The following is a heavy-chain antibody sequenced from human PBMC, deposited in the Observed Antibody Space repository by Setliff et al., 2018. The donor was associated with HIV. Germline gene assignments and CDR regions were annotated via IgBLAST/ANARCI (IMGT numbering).Heavy chain of an antibody. CDR2: VYTSGST. CDR3: ARDPRQYSYYGMDV. J-gene: IGHJ6*02. CDR1: GGSMSTYY. V-gene: IGHV4-4*07. Sequence: SETLSLTCSVSGGSMSTYYWSWIRQTAGKRLEWIGRVYTSGSTIYNPSLRSRVTMSVDTSKSQFSLKLNSVTAADTAVYYCARDPRQYSYYGMDVWGQGTTFTVSS.